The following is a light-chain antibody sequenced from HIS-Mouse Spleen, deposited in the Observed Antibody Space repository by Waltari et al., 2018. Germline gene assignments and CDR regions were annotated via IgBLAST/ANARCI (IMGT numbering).Light chain of an antibody. CDR3: SSYTSSSTWV. CDR1: ISDVGGYHY. V-gene: IGLV2-14*03. Sequence: QSALTQPASVSGSPGQSITISCPGTISDVGGYHYVSWYQQHPGKAPKLMIYDVSNRPSGVSNRFSGSKSGNTASLTISGLQAEDEADYYCSSYTSSSTWVFGGGTKLTVL. CDR2: DVS. J-gene: IGLJ3*02.